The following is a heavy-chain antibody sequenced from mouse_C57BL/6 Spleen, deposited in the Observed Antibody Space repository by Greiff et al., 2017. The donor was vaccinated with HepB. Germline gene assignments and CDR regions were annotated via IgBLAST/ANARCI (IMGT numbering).Heavy chain of an antibody. D-gene: IGHD2-2*01. Sequence: VQLQQSGAELVKPGASVKISCKASGYAFSSYWMNWVKQRPGKGLEWIGQIYPGDGDTNYNGKFKGKATLTADKSSSTAYMQLSSLTSEDSAVYFCARGGGYDEDYYAMDYWGQGTSVTVSS. J-gene: IGHJ4*01. CDR1: GYAFSSYW. V-gene: IGHV1-80*01. CDR3: ARGGGYDEDYYAMDY. CDR2: IYPGDGDT.